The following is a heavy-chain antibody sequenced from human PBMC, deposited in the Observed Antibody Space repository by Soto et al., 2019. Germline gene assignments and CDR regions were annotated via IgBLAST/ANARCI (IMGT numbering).Heavy chain of an antibody. CDR2: INQDGREE. Sequence: EIQLVESGGGLVQPGGSLRLDCAASGFTFRSYWMNWDRQAPGKGLEWVANINQDGREEYYVDPVKGRFSVSRDNAKNSLYLQMNSLRVEDTAVYYCARGLDDWGQGTTVIVS. V-gene: IGHV3-7*05. CDR1: GFTFRSYW. CDR3: ARGLDD. J-gene: IGHJ6*02.